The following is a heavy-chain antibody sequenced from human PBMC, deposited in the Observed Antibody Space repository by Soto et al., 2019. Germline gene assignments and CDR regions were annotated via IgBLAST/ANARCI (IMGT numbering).Heavy chain of an antibody. CDR2: IYYSGST. V-gene: IGHV4-31*03. D-gene: IGHD4-17*01. CDR3: ARDADYGGSRGGMDV. CDR1: GGSVNNANYF. Sequence: QVRLEESGPGLVKPSETLSLIYSVSGGSVNNANYFWNWIRHHPENGLEWIGYIYYSGSTRYNPSFKTRATLSIDTSKTHFSLRLNSVTVADTAVYFCARDADYGGSRGGMDVWGRGTTVTVSS. J-gene: IGHJ6*02.